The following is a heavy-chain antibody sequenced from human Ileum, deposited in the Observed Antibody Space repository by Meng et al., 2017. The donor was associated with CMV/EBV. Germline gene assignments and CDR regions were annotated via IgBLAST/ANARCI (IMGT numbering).Heavy chain of an antibody. CDR2: IKQDGSEE. Sequence: GESLKISRVASGFPLSNYWMSWVRQAPGKGLEWVANIKQDGSEEYYADSVKGRFTISRDNAKNSLYVQTNSLRAEDTAVYYWARALRIAAAGKYYYHGMDVWGQGTTVTVSS. D-gene: IGHD6-13*01. J-gene: IGHJ6*02. CDR3: ARALRIAAAGKYYYHGMDV. CDR1: GFPLSNYW. V-gene: IGHV3-7*01.